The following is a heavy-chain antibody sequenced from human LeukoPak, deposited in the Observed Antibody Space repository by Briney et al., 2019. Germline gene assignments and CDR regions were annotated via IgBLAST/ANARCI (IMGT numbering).Heavy chain of an antibody. CDR3: ATYPKRKRGFYGAFDI. J-gene: IGHJ3*02. CDR1: GYSFTSYW. V-gene: IGHV5-51*01. CDR2: IYPGDSDT. Sequence: GESLKISCKGSGYSFTSYWIGWVRQMAGKGLEWMGIIYPGDSDTRYSPSFQGQVTISADKSISTAYLQWSSLKASDTAMYYCATYPKRKRGFYGAFDIWGQGTMVTVSS. D-gene: IGHD2-21*01.